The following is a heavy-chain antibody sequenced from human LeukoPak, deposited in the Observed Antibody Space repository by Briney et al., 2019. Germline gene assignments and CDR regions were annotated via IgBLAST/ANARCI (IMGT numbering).Heavy chain of an antibody. J-gene: IGHJ6*03. CDR3: ARTPPDYDFWSGPGYYYYYMDV. CDR1: GVSISSYY. Sequence: PSETLSLTCTVSGVSISSYYWSWIRQPPGKGLEWIGYIYYSGSTNYNPSLKSRVTISVDTSKNQFSLKLSSVTAADTAVYYCARTPPDYDFWSGPGYYYYYMDVWGKGTTVTVSS. V-gene: IGHV4-59*01. CDR2: IYYSGST. D-gene: IGHD3-3*01.